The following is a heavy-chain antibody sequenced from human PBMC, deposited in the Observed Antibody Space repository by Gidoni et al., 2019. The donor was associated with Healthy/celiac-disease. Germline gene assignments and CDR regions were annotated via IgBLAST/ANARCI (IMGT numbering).Heavy chain of an antibody. V-gene: IGHV4-39*01. D-gene: IGHD6-19*01. Sequence: QLQLQESGPGLVKPSETLSLTCTVSGGSISSSSYYWGWIRQPPGKGLEWIGSIYYSGSTYYNPSLKSRVTISVDTSKNQFSLKLSSVTAADTAVYYCARRSEQWLVRYGMDVWGQGTTVTVSS. CDR1: GGSISSSSYY. CDR3: ARRSEQWLVRYGMDV. CDR2: IYYSGST. J-gene: IGHJ6*02.